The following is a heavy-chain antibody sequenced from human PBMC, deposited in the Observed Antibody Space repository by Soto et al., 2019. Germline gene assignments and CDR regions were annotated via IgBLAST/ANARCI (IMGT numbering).Heavy chain of an antibody. CDR3: ARISYYYDSSGYYFDY. V-gene: IGHV5-51*01. J-gene: IGHJ4*02. D-gene: IGHD3-22*01. CDR1: GCRFTSYW. Sequence: PGESLKISCKGSGCRFTSYWIGWVRQMPGKGLEWMGIMYPGDSDTRHSPSFQGQVTISADKSISTAYLQWSSLKASDTAMYCCARISYYYDSSGYYFDYWGQGTLVTVSS. CDR2: MYPGDSDT.